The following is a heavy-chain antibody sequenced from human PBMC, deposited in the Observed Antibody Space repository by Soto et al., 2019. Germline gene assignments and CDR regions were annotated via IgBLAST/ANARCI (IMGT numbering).Heavy chain of an antibody. CDR2: ISSSGSTI. Sequence: VQLVESGGGLVQPGGSLRLSCAASGFTFSSYEMNWVRQAPGKGLEWVSYISSSGSTIYYADSVKGRFTISRDNAKNSLYLQMNSLRAEDTAVYYCARDTYSGSSYGYGMDVWGQGTTVTVSS. J-gene: IGHJ6*02. V-gene: IGHV3-48*03. D-gene: IGHD1-26*01. CDR3: ARDTYSGSSYGYGMDV. CDR1: GFTFSSYE.